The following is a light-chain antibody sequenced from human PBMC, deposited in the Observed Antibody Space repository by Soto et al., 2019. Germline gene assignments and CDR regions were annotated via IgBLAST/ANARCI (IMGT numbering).Light chain of an antibody. J-gene: IGLJ1*01. CDR2: EVS. V-gene: IGLV2-14*01. CDR3: SSYTSSSTLVV. Sequence: QSVLTQPASVSGSPGQSITISCTGTSSDVGGYNYVSWYQQHPGKAPKVMIYEVSNRPSGVSNRFSGSKSGNTASLTISGLQAEDEADYYCSSYTSSSTLVVFGTGTKLTAL. CDR1: SSDVGGYNY.